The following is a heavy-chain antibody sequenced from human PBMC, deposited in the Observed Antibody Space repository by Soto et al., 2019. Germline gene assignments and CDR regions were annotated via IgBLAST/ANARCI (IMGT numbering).Heavy chain of an antibody. CDR1: GFTFSNYG. J-gene: IGHJ4*02. D-gene: IGHD3-22*01. CDR3: AKDTYYYDRSGYYTYDH. Sequence: GGSLRLSCAASGFTFSNYGVHWVRQAPGKGLEWVASVSYDGSNKHYADSVKGRFTISRDNSRNTLDLQMNSLRAEDTAVYYCAKDTYYYDRSGYYTYDHWGQGTQVTVSS. CDR2: VSYDGSNK. V-gene: IGHV3-30*18.